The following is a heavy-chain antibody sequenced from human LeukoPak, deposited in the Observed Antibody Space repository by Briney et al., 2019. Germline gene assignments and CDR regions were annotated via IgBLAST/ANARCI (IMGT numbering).Heavy chain of an antibody. Sequence: SETLSLTCAVSGYSISSGYYWGWIRQPPGKGLEWIGSIYHSGSTYYNPSLKSRVTISVDTSKNQFSLELSSVTAADTAVYYCAREDTAMYYFDYWGQGTLVTVSP. CDR1: GYSISSGYY. CDR2: IYHSGST. V-gene: IGHV4-38-2*02. D-gene: IGHD2-2*01. CDR3: AREDTAMYYFDY. J-gene: IGHJ4*02.